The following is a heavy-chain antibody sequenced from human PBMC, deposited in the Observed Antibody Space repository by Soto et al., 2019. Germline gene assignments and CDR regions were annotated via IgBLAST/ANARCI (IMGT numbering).Heavy chain of an antibody. CDR2: LNEDGGKK. Sequence: GGSLRLSCAASGFRFNEFWMIWGRQSPGKGLEWVANLNEDGGKKYYVDSVRGRFTISRDNGKSLMYLQMDSLRVEDTAVYYCARAGGPGTVDYWGQGTPVTVSS. D-gene: IGHD1-1*01. CDR3: ARAGGPGTVDY. CDR1: GFRFNEFW. J-gene: IGHJ4*02. V-gene: IGHV3-7*04.